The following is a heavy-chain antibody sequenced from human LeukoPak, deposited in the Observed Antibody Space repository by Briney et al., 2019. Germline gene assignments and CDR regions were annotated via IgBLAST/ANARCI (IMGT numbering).Heavy chain of an antibody. CDR1: GYTFTSYG. CDR3: ARAWESSGYHGAWFDP. J-gene: IGHJ5*02. D-gene: IGHD3-22*01. CDR2: ISAYNGNT. Sequence: ASVKVSCKASGYTFTSYGMSWVRQAPGQGLEWMGWISAYNGNTNYAQKFQGRVTMTRDTSISTAYMELSRLRSDDTAVYYCARAWESSGYHGAWFDPWGQGTLVTVSS. V-gene: IGHV1-18*01.